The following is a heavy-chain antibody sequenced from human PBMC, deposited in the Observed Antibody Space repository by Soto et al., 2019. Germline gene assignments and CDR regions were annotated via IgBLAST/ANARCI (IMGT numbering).Heavy chain of an antibody. CDR2: IYYSGST. CDR1: GGSISSGGYY. V-gene: IGHV4-31*03. D-gene: IGHD3-22*01. CDR3: ARSSGPYYYDSSGYYHY. Sequence: TLSLTCTVSGGSISSGGYYWICMGQGPGKGLEWIGYIYYSGSTYYNPSLKSRVTISVDTSKNQFSLKLSSVTAADTAVYYCARSSGPYYYDSSGYYHYWGQGTLVTVSS. J-gene: IGHJ4*02.